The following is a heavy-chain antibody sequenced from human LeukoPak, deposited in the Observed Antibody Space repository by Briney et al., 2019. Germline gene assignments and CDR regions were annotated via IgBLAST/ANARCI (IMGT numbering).Heavy chain of an antibody. J-gene: IGHJ4*02. V-gene: IGHV3-30*18. CDR2: ISYDGSNK. CDR1: GFSFSSYG. CDR3: AKGGPLQWLRFDY. D-gene: IGHD5-12*01. Sequence: TGGSLRLSCAASGFSFSSYGMHWVRQAPGKGLEWVAVISYDGSNKYYADSVKGRFTISRDNSKNMLYLQMNSLRAEDTAVYYCAKGGPLQWLRFDYWGQGTLVTVSS.